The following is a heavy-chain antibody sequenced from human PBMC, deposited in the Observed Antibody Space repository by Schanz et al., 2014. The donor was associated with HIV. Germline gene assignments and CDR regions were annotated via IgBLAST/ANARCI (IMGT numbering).Heavy chain of an antibody. CDR3: AKTIRAFGTFDS. D-gene: IGHD3-10*01. Sequence: EVQLVESGGGLVQPGRSLRLSCAASGFNFNDHGMHWVRQAPGKGLEWVSDIIFNSGNTGYADSVKGRFTISRDDAKNSLYLQMNRLRAEDTALYYCAKTIRAFGTFDSWGPGTMVIVSA. CDR1: GFNFNDHG. CDR2: IIFNSGNT. J-gene: IGHJ3*02. V-gene: IGHV3-9*01.